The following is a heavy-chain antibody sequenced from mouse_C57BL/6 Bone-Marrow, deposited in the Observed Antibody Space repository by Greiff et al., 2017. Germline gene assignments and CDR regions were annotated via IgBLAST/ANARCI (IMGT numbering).Heavy chain of an antibody. CDR2: IWRGGST. J-gene: IGHJ4*01. Sequence: VQLQESGPGLVQPSQSLSITCTVSGFSLTSYGVHWVRQSPGKGLEWLGVIWRGGSTDYNAAFMSRLSITKDNSKSQVFFKMNSLQADDTAIYYCASYDGYYGWAMDYWGQGTSVTVSS. CDR3: ASYDGYYGWAMDY. CDR1: GFSLTSYG. V-gene: IGHV2-5*01. D-gene: IGHD2-3*01.